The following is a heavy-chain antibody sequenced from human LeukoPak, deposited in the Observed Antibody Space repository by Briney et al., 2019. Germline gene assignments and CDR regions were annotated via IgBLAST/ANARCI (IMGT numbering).Heavy chain of an antibody. J-gene: IGHJ4*02. CDR1: GGSFSGYY. Sequence: SETLSLTCAVYGGSFSGYYWSWIRQPPGKGLEWIGEINHSGSTNYNPSLKSQVTISLDTSKNQFSLNLSSVTAADTAVYYCARVPDDIVGVPAAKRGYFDYWGQGTLVTVSS. CDR3: ARVPDDIVGVPAAKRGYFDY. V-gene: IGHV4-34*01. CDR2: INHSGST. D-gene: IGHD2-2*01.